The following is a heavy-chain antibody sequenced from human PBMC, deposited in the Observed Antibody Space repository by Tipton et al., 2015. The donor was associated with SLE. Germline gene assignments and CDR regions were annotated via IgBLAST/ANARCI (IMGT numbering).Heavy chain of an antibody. D-gene: IGHD3-3*01. CDR2: ISSSSSCI. V-gene: IGHV3-21*01. Sequence: SLRLSCAASGFTFSSYSMNWVRQAPGKGLEWVSSISSSSSCIYYADSVEGRFTISRDNAKNSLYLQMNSLRAEDTAVYYCARALPYYDFWSGYSYYFDYWGQGTLVTVSS. CDR3: ARALPYYDFWSGYSYYFDY. J-gene: IGHJ4*02. CDR1: GFTFSSYS.